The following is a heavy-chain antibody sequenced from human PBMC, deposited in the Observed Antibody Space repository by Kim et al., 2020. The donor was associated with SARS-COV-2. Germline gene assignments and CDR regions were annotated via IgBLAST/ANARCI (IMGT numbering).Heavy chain of an antibody. CDR2: DT. CDR3: ARRSGWYTDY. V-gene: IGHV5-51*01. D-gene: IGHD6-19*01. Sequence: DTRYSPSFQGQVTNSADNSISTAYLQWSSLRASDTGMYYCARRSGWYTDYWGQGTLVTVSS. J-gene: IGHJ4*02.